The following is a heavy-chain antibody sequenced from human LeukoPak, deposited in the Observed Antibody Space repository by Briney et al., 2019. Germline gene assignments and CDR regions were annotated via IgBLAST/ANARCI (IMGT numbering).Heavy chain of an antibody. CDR2: IYTSGST. Sequence: SETLSLTCTVSGGSISSYYWSWIRQPPGKGLEWVGHIYTSGSTNYNPSLKSRVTISVDTSKNQFSLKVSSVTAADTAVYYCARTYSSSSHFDYWGQGTLVTVSS. J-gene: IGHJ4*02. D-gene: IGHD6-6*01. V-gene: IGHV4-4*09. CDR1: GGSISSYY. CDR3: ARTYSSSSHFDY.